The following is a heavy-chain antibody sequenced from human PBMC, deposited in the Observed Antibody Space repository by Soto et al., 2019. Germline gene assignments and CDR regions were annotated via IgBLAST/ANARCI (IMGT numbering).Heavy chain of an antibody. V-gene: IGHV4-30-4*01. D-gene: IGHD6-13*01. CDR2: IYYSGST. Sequence: PSETLSLTYTVSGGSISSGDYYWSWIRQPPGKGLEWIGYIYYSGSTYYNPSLKSRVTISVDTSKNQFSLKLSSVTAADTAVYYCARGGYSSSWYFPPRWFDPWGQGTLVTVSS. CDR3: ARGGYSSSWYFPPRWFDP. J-gene: IGHJ5*02. CDR1: GGSISSGDYY.